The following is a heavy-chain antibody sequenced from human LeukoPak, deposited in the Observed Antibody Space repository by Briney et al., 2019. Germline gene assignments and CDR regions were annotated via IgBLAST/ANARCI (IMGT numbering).Heavy chain of an antibody. D-gene: IGHD3-3*01. V-gene: IGHV3-21*01. CDR1: GFTFSNYW. Sequence: GGSLRLSCAASGFTFSNYWMNWVRQAPGKGLEWVSSISSSSSYIYYADSVKGRFTISRDNAKNSLYLQMNSLRAEDTAVYYCARTYYDFWSGWTNYYYYYMDVWGKGTTVTVSS. CDR3: ARTYYDFWSGWTNYYYYYMDV. CDR2: ISSSSSYI. J-gene: IGHJ6*03.